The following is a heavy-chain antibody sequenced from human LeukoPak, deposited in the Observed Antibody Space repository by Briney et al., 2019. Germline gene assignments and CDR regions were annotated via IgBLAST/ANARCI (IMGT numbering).Heavy chain of an antibody. D-gene: IGHD3-9*01. J-gene: IGHJ4*02. V-gene: IGHV3-23*01. CDR1: GFTFSSYG. CDR3: AKDEYYDILTSDY. CDR2: ISGSGGST. Sequence: GGSLRLFCAASGFTFSSYGMSWVRQAPGKGLEWVSAISGSGGSTYYADSVKGRFTISRDNSKNTLYLQMNSLRAEDTAVYYCAKDEYYDILTSDYWGQGTLVTVSS.